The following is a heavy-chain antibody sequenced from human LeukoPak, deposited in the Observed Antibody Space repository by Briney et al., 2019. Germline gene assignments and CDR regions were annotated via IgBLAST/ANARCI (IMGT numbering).Heavy chain of an antibody. CDR3: AKAFTTITARFDD. Sequence: GGSLRLSCAASGFSLSTYAMSWVRQAPGKGPEWVSAISGAGGRTYYADSVKGRFTISRDNSKNTLYLQMNSLRAEDTAVYYCAKAFTTITARFDDWGQGTPVTVSS. D-gene: IGHD6-6*01. CDR1: GFSLSTYA. CDR2: ISGAGGRT. V-gene: IGHV3-23*01. J-gene: IGHJ4*02.